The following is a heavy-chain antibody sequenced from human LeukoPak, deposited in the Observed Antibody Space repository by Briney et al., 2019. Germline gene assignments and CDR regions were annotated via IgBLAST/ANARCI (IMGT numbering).Heavy chain of an antibody. CDR3: ARDRNWGFDY. J-gene: IGHJ4*02. V-gene: IGHV3-48*02. CDR1: GFTFTSYS. D-gene: IGHD7-27*01. CDR2: ISGSSSTT. Sequence: GGSLRLSCAASGFTFTSYSMNWVRQAPGKGLEWVSYISGSSSTTLYADSVKGRFTISRDNAKNSLYLQMNCLRDEDTAVYYCARDRNWGFDYWGQGTLVTVSS.